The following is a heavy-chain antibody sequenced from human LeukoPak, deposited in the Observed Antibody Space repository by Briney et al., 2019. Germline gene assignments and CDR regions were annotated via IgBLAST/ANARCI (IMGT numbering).Heavy chain of an antibody. CDR3: AKDRPLYSSGWYYFDY. D-gene: IGHD6-19*01. CDR2: ISGSGGST. CDR1: GFTFSSYA. Sequence: PGGSLRLSCAASGFTFSSYAMSWVRQAPGKGLEWVSVISGSGGSTHYADSVKGRFTISRDNSKKGRFTISRDNSKNTLYLQMNSLRAEDTAVYYCAKDRPLYSSGWYYFDYWGQGTLVSVSS. V-gene: IGHV3-23*01. J-gene: IGHJ4*02.